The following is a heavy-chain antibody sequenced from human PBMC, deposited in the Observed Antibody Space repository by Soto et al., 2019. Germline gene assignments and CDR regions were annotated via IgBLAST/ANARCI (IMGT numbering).Heavy chain of an antibody. D-gene: IGHD5-12*01. CDR1: GGSFSGYY. V-gene: IGHV4-34*01. CDR2: VSHSGRT. CDR3: ARGGSSGYVH. Sequence: QVQLQQWGAGLLKPSASLSLTCAVYGGSFSGYYWSWIRQPPGKGLEWIGEVSHSGRTNYNPSLKSRVTISADTSKNQFSLKLSSVTAADTAVYYCARGGSSGYVHWGQGTLVTVSS. J-gene: IGHJ4*02.